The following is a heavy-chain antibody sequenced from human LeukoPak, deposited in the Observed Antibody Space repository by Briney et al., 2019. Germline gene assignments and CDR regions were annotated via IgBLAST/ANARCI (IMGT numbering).Heavy chain of an antibody. CDR2: ISWNSGSI. J-gene: IGHJ6*02. Sequence: GGSLRLSCAASGFTFDDYAMHWVRQAPGKGLEWVSGISWNSGSIGYADSVKGRFTISRGNAKNSLYLQMNSLRAEDTALYYCAKDLRYLPYGMDVWGQGTTVTVSS. CDR3: AKDLRYLPYGMDV. V-gene: IGHV3-9*01. CDR1: GFTFDDYA. D-gene: IGHD3-9*01.